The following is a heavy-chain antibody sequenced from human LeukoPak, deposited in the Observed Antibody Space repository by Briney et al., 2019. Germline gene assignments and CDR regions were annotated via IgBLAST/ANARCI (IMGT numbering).Heavy chain of an antibody. CDR2: ISNSGGST. J-gene: IGHJ6*02. Sequence: GGSLRLSCAASGFTFSSFAMSWVRQAPGKGLEWVSGISNSGGSTYYADSVKGRFTISRDNSKNRLYLQMNSLRAEDTAVYYCARDLAYCGGDCYPLYYYYGMDVWGQGTTVTVSS. V-gene: IGHV3-23*01. CDR3: ARDLAYCGGDCYPLYYYYGMDV. D-gene: IGHD2-21*02. CDR1: GFTFSSFA.